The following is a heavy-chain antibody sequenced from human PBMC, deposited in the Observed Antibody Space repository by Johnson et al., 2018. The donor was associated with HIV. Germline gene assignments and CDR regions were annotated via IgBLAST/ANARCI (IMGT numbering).Heavy chain of an antibody. CDR1: GFTFSSYA. Sequence: VQLVESGGGVVQPGRSLRLSCAASGFTFSSYAMHWVRQAPGMGLEWVADISYDGSNIYYADSVKGRFTISRDNSKNTLHLQINSLRAADTAVYYCARDSSNSFRFEMYAFDIWGQGTMVTVSS. D-gene: IGHD6-6*01. CDR2: ISYDGSNI. J-gene: IGHJ3*02. V-gene: IGHV3-30-3*01. CDR3: ARDSSNSFRFEMYAFDI.